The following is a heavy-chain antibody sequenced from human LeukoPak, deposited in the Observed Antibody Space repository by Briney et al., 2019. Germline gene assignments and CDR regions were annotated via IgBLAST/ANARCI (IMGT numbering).Heavy chain of an antibody. V-gene: IGHV3-23*01. CDR3: AKDSPVATY. D-gene: IGHD4-23*01. CDR2: ISGGATST. CDR1: GFRLSDYG. J-gene: IGHJ4*02. Sequence: GRSLRLSCAASGFRLSDYGMTWVRQAPGKGLEWVSAISGGATSTYYADSVKGRFTISRDNSKNTLYLQMSSLRADDTAVYYCAKDSPVATYWGQGTLVTVSS.